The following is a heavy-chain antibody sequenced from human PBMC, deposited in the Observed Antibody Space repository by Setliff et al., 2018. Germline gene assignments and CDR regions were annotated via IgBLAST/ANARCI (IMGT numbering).Heavy chain of an antibody. Sequence: SVKVSCKASGGTFSSYAISWVRQAPGQGLEWMGGIIPIFGTANYAQKFQGRVTITTDESTSTAYMELSSLRSEDTAVYYCATATPWTVVVTENPYYYYGMDVWGQGTTVTVSS. CDR2: IIPIFGTA. CDR1: GGTFSSYA. V-gene: IGHV1-69*05. J-gene: IGHJ6*02. CDR3: ATATPWTVVVTENPYYYYGMDV. D-gene: IGHD2-21*02.